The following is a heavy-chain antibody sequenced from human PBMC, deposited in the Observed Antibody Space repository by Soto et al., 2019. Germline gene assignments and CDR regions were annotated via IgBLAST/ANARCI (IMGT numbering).Heavy chain of an antibody. CDR3: AGGAALTLAGANMDV. V-gene: IGHV6-1*01. J-gene: IGHJ6*02. CDR1: GDSVSSKSVA. Sequence: SQTLSLTCAISGDSVSSKSVAWNWIRQSPSRGLEWLGRTYYRSKWYNDYAESVKSRITINPDTSKNQFSLHLNSVTPEDTAVYYCAGGAALTLAGANMDVWGQGTTVTVSS. CDR2: TYYRSKWYN. D-gene: IGHD2-15*01.